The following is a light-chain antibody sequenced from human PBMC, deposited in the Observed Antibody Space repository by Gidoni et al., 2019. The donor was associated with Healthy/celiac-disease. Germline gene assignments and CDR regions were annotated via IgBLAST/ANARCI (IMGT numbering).Light chain of an antibody. CDR1: QDISNY. J-gene: IGKJ1*01. CDR2: DPS. V-gene: IGKV1-33*01. CDR3: QLYDILPWT. Sequence: DIQMTQTPSSLSVSVGDRVTITCQASQDISNYLNWYQQKPGKAPKLLLYDPSNLETGVPSRCSRSRSGADFTITISSLQPADIATFYCQLYDILPWTFGQGTKVEIK.